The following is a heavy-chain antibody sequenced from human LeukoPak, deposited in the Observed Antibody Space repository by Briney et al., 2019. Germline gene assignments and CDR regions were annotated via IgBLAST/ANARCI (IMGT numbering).Heavy chain of an antibody. J-gene: IGHJ4*02. Sequence: SETLSITCTVSGGSISSYYWSWIRQPAGKGLEWIGRIYTSGSTNYNPSLKSRVTMSVDTSKNQFSLKLSSVTAADTAVYYCARDRLYGDYDGNFDYWGQGTLVTVSS. D-gene: IGHD4-17*01. CDR1: GGSISSYY. CDR3: ARDRLYGDYDGNFDY. V-gene: IGHV4-4*07. CDR2: IYTSGST.